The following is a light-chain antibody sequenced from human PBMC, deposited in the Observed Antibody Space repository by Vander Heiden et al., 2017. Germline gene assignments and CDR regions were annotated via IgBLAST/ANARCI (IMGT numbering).Light chain of an antibody. CDR1: QSISSY. V-gene: IGKV1-39*01. Sequence: DIQMTQSPSSLSASVGDRVTITCRASQSISSYLNWYQQKPGKAPKLLIYAASSLQSGVPSRFSGSGSGTDFTLIISSLQPEDFATYDCQQSDSTPVTFGQGTKVEIK. J-gene: IGKJ1*01. CDR3: QQSDSTPVT. CDR2: AAS.